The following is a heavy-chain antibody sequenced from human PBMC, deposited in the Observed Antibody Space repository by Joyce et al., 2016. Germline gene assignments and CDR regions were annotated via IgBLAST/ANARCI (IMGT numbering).Heavy chain of an antibody. CDR1: GLRFSQFC. Sequence: EVRLVESGGGLVQPGGSLRLSCEVSGLRFSQFCINWVRQAAGKGLEWVGRSKNKPDGYITEYAASVKGRFTISRDDSKSSLYLQMNSLRSEDTAFYYCATEGASSGPDFDRWGQGTLVTVSS. CDR3: ATEGASSGPDFDR. CDR2: SKNKPDGYIT. J-gene: IGHJ4*02. V-gene: IGHV3-72*01. D-gene: IGHD3-22*01.